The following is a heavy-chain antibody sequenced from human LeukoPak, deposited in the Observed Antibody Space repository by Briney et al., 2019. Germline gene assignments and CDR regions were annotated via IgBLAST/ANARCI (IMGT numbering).Heavy chain of an antibody. CDR3: AKEQAPRYSSSWYHLPMDV. CDR2: ISYDGSNK. Sequence: GGSLRLSCAASGFTLSSYAMSWVRQAPGKGLEWVAVISYDGSNKYYADSVKGRFTISRDNSKNTLYLQMNSLRAEDTAVYYCAKEQAPRYSSSWYHLPMDVWGQGTTVTVSS. CDR1: GFTLSSYA. D-gene: IGHD6-13*01. J-gene: IGHJ6*02. V-gene: IGHV3-30*18.